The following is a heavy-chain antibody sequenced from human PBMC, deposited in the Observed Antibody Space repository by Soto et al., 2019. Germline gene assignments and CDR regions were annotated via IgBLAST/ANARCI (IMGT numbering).Heavy chain of an antibody. CDR1: GFSFSTYG. J-gene: IGHJ6*02. D-gene: IGHD3-22*01. Sequence: GGSLRLSCSASGFSFSTYGMHWVRQAPGKGLEWVAFISNDGSNKYYADSVKGRFTISRDNSKNTLYLQMNSLRAEDTAVYYCAREVPYYDSSYYYGMDVWGQGTTVTVS. CDR3: AREVPYYDSSYYYGMDV. CDR2: ISNDGSNK. V-gene: IGHV3-30*03.